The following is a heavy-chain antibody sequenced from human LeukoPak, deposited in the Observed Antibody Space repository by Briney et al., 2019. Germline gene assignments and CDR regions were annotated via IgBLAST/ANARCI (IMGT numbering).Heavy chain of an antibody. J-gene: IGHJ6*03. Sequence: GRSLRLSCAASGFTFSSYVMYWVRQAPGKGLEWVSYISSSSSTIYYADSVKGRFTISRDNAKNSLYLQMNSLRAEDTAVYYCASFDAYYMDVWGKGTTVTVSS. CDR3: ASFDAYYMDV. CDR1: GFTFSSYV. D-gene: IGHD3-9*01. CDR2: ISSSSSTI. V-gene: IGHV3-48*01.